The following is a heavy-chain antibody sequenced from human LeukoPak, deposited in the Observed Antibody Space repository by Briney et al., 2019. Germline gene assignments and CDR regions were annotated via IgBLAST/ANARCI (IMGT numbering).Heavy chain of an antibody. D-gene: IGHD3-10*01. Sequence: PSETLSLTCAVYGGSFSGYYWSWIRQPPGKGLEWIGEINHSGSTNYNPSLKSRVTISVDTSKNQFSLKLSSVTAADPALYYFARVTMVRGVIIWGQGTLVTVSS. CDR2: INHSGST. CDR3: ARVTMVRGVII. CDR1: GGSFSGYY. V-gene: IGHV4-34*01. J-gene: IGHJ4*02.